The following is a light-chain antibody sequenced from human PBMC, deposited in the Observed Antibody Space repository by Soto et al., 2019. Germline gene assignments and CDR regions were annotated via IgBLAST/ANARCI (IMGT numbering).Light chain of an antibody. CDR3: QQYHNWPIT. CDR1: KSVSSN. CDR2: DAS. J-gene: IGKJ5*01. Sequence: ERVMTQSPTTLSVSPRESATLCCRASKSVSSNLAWHQQKPGQAPRILMYDASTRATGISARFSGSGAGTEVTLTISSLQSEDFAVYYCQQYHNWPITFGQGTRLEIK. V-gene: IGKV3-15*01.